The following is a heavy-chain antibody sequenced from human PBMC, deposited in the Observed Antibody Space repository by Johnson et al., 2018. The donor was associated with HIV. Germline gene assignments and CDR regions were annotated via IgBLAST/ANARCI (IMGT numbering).Heavy chain of an antibody. CDR3: ATLSLIAAPDPFDI. J-gene: IGHJ3*02. V-gene: IGHV3-30-3*01. Sequence: GVVQPGRSLRLSCAASGFTFSSYAMHWVRQAPGKGLEWVAVISYDGSNKYYADSVKGRFTISRDNAKNTLYLQMNSLRAEDTAVYYCATLSLIAAPDPFDIWGQGTMVTVSS. D-gene: IGHD6-6*01. CDR2: ISYDGSNK. CDR1: GFTFSSYA.